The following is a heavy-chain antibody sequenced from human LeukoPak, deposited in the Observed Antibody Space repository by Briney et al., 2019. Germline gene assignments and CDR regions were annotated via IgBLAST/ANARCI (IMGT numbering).Heavy chain of an antibody. D-gene: IGHD2-21*01. V-gene: IGHV3-53*01. CDR1: GFTVSSNY. CDR2: IYSGGST. Sequence: GGSLRLSCAASGFTVSSNYMGWVRQAPGKGLEWVSGIYSGGSTYYADSVKGRFTTSRDNSKNTLYLQMNSLSAEDTAVYYCARDVAAPTSYYGMDVWGQGTTVTVSS. CDR3: ARDVAAPTSYYGMDV. J-gene: IGHJ6*02.